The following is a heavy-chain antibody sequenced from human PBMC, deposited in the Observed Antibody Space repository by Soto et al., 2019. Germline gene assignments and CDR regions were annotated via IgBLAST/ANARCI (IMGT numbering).Heavy chain of an antibody. CDR2: ISYDGSNK. CDR3: ARDAGIAVADYYYYGMDV. D-gene: IGHD6-19*01. Sequence: QVQLVESGGGVVQPGRSLRLSCAASGFTFSGYAMHWVRQAPGKGLEWVAVISYDGSNKYYADSVKGRFTISRDNSKNTLYLQMNSLRAEDTAVYYCARDAGIAVADYYYYGMDVWGQGTTVTVSS. CDR1: GFTFSGYA. V-gene: IGHV3-30-3*01. J-gene: IGHJ6*02.